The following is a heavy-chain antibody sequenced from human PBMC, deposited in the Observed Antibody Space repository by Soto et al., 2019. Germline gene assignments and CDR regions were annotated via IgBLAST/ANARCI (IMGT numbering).Heavy chain of an antibody. V-gene: IGHV4-34*01. CDR3: ARVRVARGDIVVVPAAMRYYFDY. J-gene: IGHJ4*02. CDR1: GGSFSGYY. CDR2: INHSGST. Sequence: QVQLQQWGAGLLKPSETLSLTCAVYGGSFSGYYWCWIRQPPGKGLEWIGEINHSGSTNYNPSLKSRVTISVDTSKNQFSLKLSSVTAADTAVYYCARVRVARGDIVVVPAAMRYYFDYRGQGTLVTVSS. D-gene: IGHD2-2*01.